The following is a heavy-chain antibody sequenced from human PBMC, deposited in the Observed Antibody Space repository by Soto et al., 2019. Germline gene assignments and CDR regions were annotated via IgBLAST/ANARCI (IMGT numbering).Heavy chain of an antibody. CDR2: IYYSGST. Sequence: ASETLSLTCTVSGGSISSYYWSWIRQPPGKGLEWIGYIYYSGSTNYNPSLKSRVTISVDTSKNQFSLKLSSVTAADTAVYYCARGGYSYGDVDYWGQGTLVTVSS. CDR1: GGSISSYY. V-gene: IGHV4-59*01. J-gene: IGHJ4*02. D-gene: IGHD5-18*01. CDR3: ARGGYSYGDVDY.